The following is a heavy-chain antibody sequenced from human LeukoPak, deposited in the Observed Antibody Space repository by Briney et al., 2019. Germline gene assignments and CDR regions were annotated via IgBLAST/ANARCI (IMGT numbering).Heavy chain of an antibody. J-gene: IGHJ6*02. D-gene: IGHD3-22*01. CDR3: ARAQTYYYDSSGYSRTRYYYYGMDV. Sequence: ASVKVPCKASGYTFTGYYMHWVRQAPGQGLEWMGWINPNSGGTNYAQTFQGWVTMTRDTSISTAYMELSRLRSDDTAVYYCARAQTYYYDSSGYSRTRYYYYGMDVWGQGTTVTVSS. CDR1: GYTFTGYY. CDR2: INPNSGGT. V-gene: IGHV1-2*04.